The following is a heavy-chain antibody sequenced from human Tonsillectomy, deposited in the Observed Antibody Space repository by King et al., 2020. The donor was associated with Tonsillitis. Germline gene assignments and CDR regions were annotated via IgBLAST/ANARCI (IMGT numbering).Heavy chain of an antibody. J-gene: IGHJ6*02. Sequence: QLVQSGAEVKKPGSSVKVSCKASGGTFSSYAISWVRQAPGQGLEWMGGIIPMFSTAKYAQKFQGRVTITADESTSTAYMELSSLRSEDTAVYYCARGVNYYDSSGYSRGMDVWGQGTTVTVSS. V-gene: IGHV1-69*01. CDR1: GGTFSSYA. CDR2: IIPMFSTA. D-gene: IGHD3-22*01. CDR3: ARGVNYYDSSGYSRGMDV.